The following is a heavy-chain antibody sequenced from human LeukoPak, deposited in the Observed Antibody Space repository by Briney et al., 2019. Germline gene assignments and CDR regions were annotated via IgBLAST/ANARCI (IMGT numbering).Heavy chain of an antibody. CDR1: GFTFSSYG. D-gene: IGHD6-19*01. J-gene: IGHJ6*02. CDR2: IWYDGSNK. CDR3: ARAVAVTLVYYYYGMDV. V-gene: IGHV3-33*01. Sequence: GRSLRLSCAASGFTFSSYGMHWVRQAPGKGLEWVAVIWYDGSNKYYADSVKGRFTISRDNSKNTLYLQMNSLRAEDTAVYYCARAVAVTLVYYYYGMDVWGQGTTVTVSS.